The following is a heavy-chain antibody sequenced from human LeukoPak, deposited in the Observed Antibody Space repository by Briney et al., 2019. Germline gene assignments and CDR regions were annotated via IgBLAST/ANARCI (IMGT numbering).Heavy chain of an antibody. CDR1: GFTFSSYG. D-gene: IGHD3-22*01. CDR2: ISYDGSNK. V-gene: IGHV3-30*18. Sequence: SGGSLRLSCAASGFTFSSYGMHWVRQAPGKGLEWVAVISYDGSNKYYADSVKGRLTISRDNSKNTLYLQMNSLRAEDTAVYYCAKALWDLGDSSGHTVDYWGQGTLVTVSS. J-gene: IGHJ4*02. CDR3: AKALWDLGDSSGHTVDY.